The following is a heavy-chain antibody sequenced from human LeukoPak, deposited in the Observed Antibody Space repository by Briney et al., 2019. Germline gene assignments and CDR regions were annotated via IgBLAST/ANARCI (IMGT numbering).Heavy chain of an antibody. Sequence: GGSLRLSCAASGFTFSSYAMNWVRQAPGKGLEWVSAISGSAGRAYYADSVKGRFTISRDNSKNTLYLQMNSLRAEDTAVYYCARYLRLGELTDYWGQGTLVTVSS. CDR3: ARYLRLGELTDY. CDR2: ISGSAGRA. V-gene: IGHV3-23*01. J-gene: IGHJ4*02. CDR1: GFTFSSYA. D-gene: IGHD3-16*01.